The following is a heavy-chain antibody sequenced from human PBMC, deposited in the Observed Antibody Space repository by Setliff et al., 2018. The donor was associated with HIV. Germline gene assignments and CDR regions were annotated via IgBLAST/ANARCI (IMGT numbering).Heavy chain of an antibody. CDR1: GVSINSGTYYTYY. V-gene: IGHV4-61*09. CDR3: ARDQGYSSSLRGSPSFYFDY. CDR2: IHTSGRT. Sequence: PSETLSLTCAVSGVSINSGTYYTYYWTWIRQPAGKGLEWIGHIHTSGRTTYNPSLRSRVNIPVDTAKNQFSLKLNSVTAADPAVYYCARDQGYSSSLRGSPSFYFDYWGQGTLVTVSS. J-gene: IGHJ4*02. D-gene: IGHD6-13*01.